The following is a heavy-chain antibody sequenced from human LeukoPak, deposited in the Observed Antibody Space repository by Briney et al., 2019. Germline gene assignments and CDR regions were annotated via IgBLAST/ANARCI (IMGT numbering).Heavy chain of an antibody. J-gene: IGHJ4*02. CDR2: ISASGGTT. V-gene: IGHV3-23*01. D-gene: IGHD3-9*01. Sequence: GGSLRLSCAASGFTFSIYAMSWVRQAPGKGPEWVSAISASGGTTYYADSVKGRFTISRDNSKNTLYLQMNSLRAEDTAVYYCAKDYQLRYFDWLLTCFDYWGQGTLVTVSS. CDR3: AKDYQLRYFDWLLTCFDY. CDR1: GFTFSIYA.